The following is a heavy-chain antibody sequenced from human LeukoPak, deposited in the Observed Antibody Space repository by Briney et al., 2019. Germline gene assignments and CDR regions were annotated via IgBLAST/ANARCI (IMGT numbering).Heavy chain of an antibody. CDR2: INAGNGNT. D-gene: IGHD3-10*01. J-gene: IGHJ6*03. CDR1: GYTFTSYA. V-gene: IGHV1-3*03. Sequence: ASVKVSCKASGYTFTSYAMHWVRQAPGQRLEWMGWINAGNGNTKYSQEFQGRVTITRDTSASTAYMELSSLRSEDMAVYYCARGGYYYGSGSYYYYYYMDVWGKGTTVTVSS. CDR3: ARGGYYYGSGSYYYYYYMDV.